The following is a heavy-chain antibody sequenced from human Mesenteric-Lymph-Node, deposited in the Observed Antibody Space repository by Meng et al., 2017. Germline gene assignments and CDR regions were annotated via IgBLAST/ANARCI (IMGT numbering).Heavy chain of an antibody. D-gene: IGHD3-9*01. Sequence: SETLSLTCTVSGGSISSGTYYWSWTRQPAGKGLEWIGRISTSGSTNYNPSLKSRVTISVDTSKNQFSLKLSSVTAADTAVYYCARGVLRYFDWLLPYWYFDLWGRGNRV. V-gene: IGHV4-61*02. CDR2: ISTSGST. CDR3: ARGVLRYFDWLLPYWYFDL. J-gene: IGHJ2*01. CDR1: GGSISSGTYY.